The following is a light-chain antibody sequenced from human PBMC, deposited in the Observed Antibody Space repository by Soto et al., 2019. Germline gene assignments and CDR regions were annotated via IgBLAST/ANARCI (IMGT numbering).Light chain of an antibody. CDR3: QSYDGTNWV. V-gene: IGLV6-57*01. CDR2: ENN. CDR1: SDSIASNY. Sequence: NFMLTQPHSVSESPGKTVTISCTRSSDSIASNYVQWYQQRPGSSPTTVIYENNQRPSGVPDRFSGSIDSSSNSASLTISGLKTEDEADYYCQSYDGTNWVFGGGTKLTVL. J-gene: IGLJ3*02.